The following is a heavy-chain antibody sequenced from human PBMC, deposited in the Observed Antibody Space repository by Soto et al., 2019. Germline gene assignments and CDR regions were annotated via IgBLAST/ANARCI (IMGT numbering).Heavy chain of an antibody. CDR2: IYYSGSA. V-gene: IGHV4-30-4*01. Sequence: KPSETLSLTWTVCAGSISTATFYWIRQLPGEALEWIGYIYYSGSAYYTSSLRSRATLSLDTSKSEFSLTLTSLTAPDTPVYYCARGAAGVARRLDYWGQGTRVTVS. D-gene: IGHD2-15*01. CDR3: ARGAAGVARRLDY. CDR1: AGSISTATFY. J-gene: IGHJ4*02.